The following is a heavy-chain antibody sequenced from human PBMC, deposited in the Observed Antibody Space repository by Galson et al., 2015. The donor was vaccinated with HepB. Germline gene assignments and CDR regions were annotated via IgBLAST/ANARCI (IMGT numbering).Heavy chain of an antibody. CDR3: AKDIGTNIAAAGTYGGFDY. Sequence: SLRVSCAASGFNFDDYAMHWVRQAPGKGLEWVSGISWNSGSIGYADSAKGRFTISRDNAKNSLYLQMNSLRAEDTALYYCAKDIGTNIAAAGTYGGFDYWGQGTLVTVSS. V-gene: IGHV3-9*01. CDR1: GFNFDDYA. D-gene: IGHD6-13*01. J-gene: IGHJ4*02. CDR2: ISWNSGSI.